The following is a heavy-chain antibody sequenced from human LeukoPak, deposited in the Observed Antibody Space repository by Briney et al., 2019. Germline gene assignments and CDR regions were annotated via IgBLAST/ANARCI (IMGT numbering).Heavy chain of an antibody. D-gene: IGHD6-19*01. CDR1: GITFSDYG. Sequence: GGYLRLSCAASGITFSDYGMHWVRQAPGKGLEWVAFIRYDGSNKYYEDSVKGRFTIPRDNSKNTLYLQMNSLRPEDTAVYYCAKDLYQQWLPYRFDYWGQGTLVTVSS. J-gene: IGHJ4*02. CDR2: IRYDGSNK. V-gene: IGHV3-30*02. CDR3: AKDLYQQWLPYRFDY.